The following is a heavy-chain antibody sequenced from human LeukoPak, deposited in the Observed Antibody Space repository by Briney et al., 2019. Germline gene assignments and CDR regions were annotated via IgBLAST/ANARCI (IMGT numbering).Heavy chain of an antibody. CDR3: ARAYSSSWYLGYYFDY. CDR2: IYYSGST. Sequence: PSETLSLTCTVSGGSISSHYWSWIRQPPGKGLEWIGYIYYSGSTNYNPSLKSRVTISVDTSKNQFSLKLGSVTAADTAVYYCARAYSSSWYLGYYFDYWGQGTLVTVSS. CDR1: GGSISSHY. J-gene: IGHJ4*02. V-gene: IGHV4-59*11. D-gene: IGHD6-13*01.